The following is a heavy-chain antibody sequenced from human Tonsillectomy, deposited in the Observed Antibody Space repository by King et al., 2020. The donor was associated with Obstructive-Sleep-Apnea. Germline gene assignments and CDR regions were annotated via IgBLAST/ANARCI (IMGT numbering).Heavy chain of an antibody. CDR3: ARSLEAHVHWYYYYGMDV. CDR1: GYTFTGYY. CDR2: INPNSGGT. D-gene: IGHD6-6*01. J-gene: IGHJ6*02. Sequence: VQLVESGAEVKKPGASVKVSCKASGYTFTGYYMHWVRQAPGQGLEWMGWINPNSGGTNYAQKFQGWVTMTRDTSISTAYMELSRLRSDDTAVYYCARSLEAHVHWYYYYGMDVWGQGTTVTVSS. V-gene: IGHV1-2*04.